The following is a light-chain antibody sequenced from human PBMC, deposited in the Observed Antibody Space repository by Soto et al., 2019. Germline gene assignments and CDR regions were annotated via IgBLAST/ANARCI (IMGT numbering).Light chain of an antibody. J-gene: IGKJ2*01. CDR1: QSVTSRY. V-gene: IGKV3-20*01. Sequence: EIVLTQSPGTLSLSPGERATLSCKASQSVTSRYLAWYQQKPGQAPRLLIYGASSRATGIPDRFSGSGAGTDFTLTISRPEPEDLAVSFCQQYNNSPEYTFGQGTKLEIK. CDR3: QQYNNSPEYT. CDR2: GAS.